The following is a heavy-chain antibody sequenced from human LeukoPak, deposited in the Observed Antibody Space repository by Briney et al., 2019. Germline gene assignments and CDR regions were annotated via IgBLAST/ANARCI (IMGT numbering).Heavy chain of an antibody. CDR3: AREDSGYDSYFDY. V-gene: IGHV4-59*01. Sequence: SETLSLTCTVSGDSISSYYWSWIRQPPGKGLEWIGYIYYSGSTNYNPSLKSRVTISVDTSKNQFSLKLSSVTAADTAVYYCAREDSGYDSYFDYWGQGTLVTVSS. D-gene: IGHD5-12*01. CDR1: GDSISSYY. J-gene: IGHJ4*02. CDR2: IYYSGST.